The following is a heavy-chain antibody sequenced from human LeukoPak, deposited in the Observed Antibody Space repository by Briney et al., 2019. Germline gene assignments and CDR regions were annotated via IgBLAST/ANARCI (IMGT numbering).Heavy chain of an antibody. CDR3: ATDNFTHYFGS. J-gene: IGHJ4*02. CDR2: IWYDASNK. V-gene: IGHV3-30*02. Sequence: GGSLRLSCAASGISFSSYGMHWVRQAPGKGLEWVTFIWYDASNKYYAESVKGRFTISRDNSRNTLFLQMNSLRAEDTAIYYCATDNFTHYFGSWGQGTLVTVSS. D-gene: IGHD3-9*01. CDR1: GISFSSYG.